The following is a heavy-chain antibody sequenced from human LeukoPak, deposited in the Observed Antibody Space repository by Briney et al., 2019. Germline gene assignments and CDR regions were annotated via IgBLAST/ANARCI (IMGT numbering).Heavy chain of an antibody. CDR1: GFTFSDYE. CDR3: AKEIRYTGTTGLPDY. Sequence: GGSLRLSCAASGFTFSDYEINWVRQAPGKGLEWVSCISTSGSTTYYADSVKGRFTISRDNAKNSLYLQMNSLRAEDTALYYCAKEIRYTGTTGLPDYWGQGTLVTVSS. V-gene: IGHV3-48*03. J-gene: IGHJ4*02. CDR2: ISTSGSTT. D-gene: IGHD1-7*01.